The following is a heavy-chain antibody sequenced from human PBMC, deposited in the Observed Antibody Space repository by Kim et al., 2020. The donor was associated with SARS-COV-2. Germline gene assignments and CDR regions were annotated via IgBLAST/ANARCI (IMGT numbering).Heavy chain of an antibody. V-gene: IGHV4-38-2*02. CDR3: ARHDSPLADYGMDV. Sequence: SETLSLTCTVSGYSISSGYYWGWIRQPPGKGLEWIGSIYHSGSTYYNPSLKSRVTISVDTSKNQFSLKLSSVTAADTAVYYCARHDSPLADYGMDVWGQGTTVTVSS. CDR1: GYSISSGYY. CDR2: IYHSGST. D-gene: IGHD3-22*01. J-gene: IGHJ6*02.